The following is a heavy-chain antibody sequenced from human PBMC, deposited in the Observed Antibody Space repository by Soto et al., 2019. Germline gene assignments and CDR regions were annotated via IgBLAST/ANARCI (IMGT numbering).Heavy chain of an antibody. D-gene: IGHD6-13*01. CDR3: ARLEGIAASWFDP. CDR1: GGSISGYY. V-gene: IGHV4-59*08. CDR2: MYNTGST. Sequence: PSETLSLTCTVSGGSISGYYWSWIRQPPGKGLEWIGYMYNTGSTVYNPSFKSRVTISVDTSKNQFSLKLSSVTAADTAVYYCARLEGIAASWFDPWGQGTLVTVSS. J-gene: IGHJ5*02.